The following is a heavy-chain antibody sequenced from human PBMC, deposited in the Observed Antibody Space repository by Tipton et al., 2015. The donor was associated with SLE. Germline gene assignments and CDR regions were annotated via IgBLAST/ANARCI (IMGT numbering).Heavy chain of an antibody. Sequence: TLSLTCAVYGGSFSGYYWSWTRQPPGKGLEWIGEVFRGGSTNYSPSLESRVTISADTSKNQFSLKLTSVTAADTAVYYCARDPKYWGQGTLVIVSS. V-gene: IGHV4-34*12. CDR2: VFRGGST. CDR1: GGSFSGYY. CDR3: ARDPKY. J-gene: IGHJ4*02.